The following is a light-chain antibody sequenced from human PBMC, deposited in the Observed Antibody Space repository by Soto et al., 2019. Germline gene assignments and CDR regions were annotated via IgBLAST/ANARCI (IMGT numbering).Light chain of an antibody. CDR1: QSVINF. CDR3: QQRSSWPIT. V-gene: IGKV3-11*01. CDR2: DAS. J-gene: IGKJ3*01. Sequence: EIVLTQSPSTLSLSPVERATLACRASQSVINFLAWYQQIPGQAPSLLIYDASNRATGIPARFSGSGSGTDFTLTISSLEPEDFAIYYCQQRSSWPITFGPGTKVDIK.